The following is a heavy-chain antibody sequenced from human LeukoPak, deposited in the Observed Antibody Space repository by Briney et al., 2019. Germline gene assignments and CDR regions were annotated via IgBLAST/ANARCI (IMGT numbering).Heavy chain of an antibody. V-gene: IGHV4-31*03. Sequence: PSQTLSLTCTVPGGSISSGGYYWSWIRQHPGKGLEWIGYIYYSGSIYYNPPLKSRVTISVDTSKNQFSLKLSSVTAADTAVYYCARIDGYNQLYYFDYWGQGTLVTVSS. CDR2: IYYSGSI. CDR1: GGSISSGGYY. D-gene: IGHD5-24*01. CDR3: ARIDGYNQLYYFDY. J-gene: IGHJ4*02.